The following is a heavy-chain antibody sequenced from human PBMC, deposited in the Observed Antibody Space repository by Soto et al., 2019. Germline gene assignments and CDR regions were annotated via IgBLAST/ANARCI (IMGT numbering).Heavy chain of an antibody. Sequence: SETLDLSCTVSVRSITSSSYYWGWIRQPPGKGLEWIGNIYYSGSAYYNPSLKSRVTISVDRSKNQFSLKLSSVTAADTAVYYCARVPDRWGQGTLVTVS. CDR1: VRSITSSSYY. CDR2: IYYSGSA. V-gene: IGHV4-39*07. CDR3: ARVPDR. D-gene: IGHD2-2*01. J-gene: IGHJ5*02.